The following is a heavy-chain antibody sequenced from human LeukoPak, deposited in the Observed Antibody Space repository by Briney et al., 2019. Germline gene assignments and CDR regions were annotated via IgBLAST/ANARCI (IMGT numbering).Heavy chain of an antibody. D-gene: IGHD4/OR15-4a*01. CDR1: GGTFTTYA. CDR3: ARASVEMTIVCSFDY. CDR2: IIPIFGTS. V-gene: IGHV1-69*01. J-gene: IGHJ4*02. Sequence: SVKVSCKASGGTFTTYALNWVRQAPGQGLEWMGGIIPIFGTSNYAQKFQGRVTITADESTSTDYMEVSSLRSEDTAVYYCARASVEMTIVCSFDYWGQGTLVTVSS.